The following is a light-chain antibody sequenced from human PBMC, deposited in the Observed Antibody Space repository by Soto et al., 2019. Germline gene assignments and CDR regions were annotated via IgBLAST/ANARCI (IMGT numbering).Light chain of an antibody. Sequence: TQSAATRSVSPVEGATLSSRASQGIGDTLAWYQQKPGQTPRLLIYDTSIRATGVPARFSGSRSGAEFTLTISSLQSEDFAVYYCQHYVNWPLTVGGGAKVDI. CDR3: QHYVNWPLT. J-gene: IGKJ4*01. V-gene: IGKV3-15*01. CDR2: DTS. CDR1: QGIGDT.